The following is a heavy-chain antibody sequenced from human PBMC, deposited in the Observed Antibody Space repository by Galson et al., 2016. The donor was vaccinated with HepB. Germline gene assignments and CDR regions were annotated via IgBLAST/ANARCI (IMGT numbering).Heavy chain of an antibody. CDR2: IWHDGSNK. J-gene: IGHJ4*02. V-gene: IGHV3-33*01. CDR1: SFSFSTYG. D-gene: IGHD3-16*01. CDR3: AREIQGRWYYFDY. Sequence: SLRLSCAASSFSFSTYGMHWVRQAPGKGLEWVAVIWHDGSNKKYADSVKGRFTISRDNSKSTLNLQMNSLRAEETAVYYCAREIQGRWYYFDYWGQGTLVTVSS.